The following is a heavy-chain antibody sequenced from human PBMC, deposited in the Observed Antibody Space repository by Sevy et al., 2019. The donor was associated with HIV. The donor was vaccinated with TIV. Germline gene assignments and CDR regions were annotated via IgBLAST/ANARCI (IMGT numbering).Heavy chain of an antibody. CDR2: ISYDGSKK. J-gene: IGHJ4*02. V-gene: IGHV3-30*18. CDR3: AKRPSLFYLLDY. Sequence: GGSLRLSCAASGFTFSDYGMHWVRQAPGKGLEWVAVISYDGSKKYYADSVKGRFTISRDNSKNTLYLQMNSLGTEDTAVYYCAKRPSLFYLLDYWGQGTLVTVSS. CDR1: GFTFSDYG. D-gene: IGHD3-3*01.